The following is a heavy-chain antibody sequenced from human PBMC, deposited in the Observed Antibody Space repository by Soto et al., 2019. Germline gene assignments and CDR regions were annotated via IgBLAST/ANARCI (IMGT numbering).Heavy chain of an antibody. J-gene: IGHJ3*02. V-gene: IGHV4-34*01. CDR1: GGSFSDYI. D-gene: IGHD4-17*01. CDR2: INHSGSA. CDR3: GRGDYANAFDI. Sequence: SETLSLTCDVYGGSFSDYIWTWIRQTPGKGLQWIGQINHSGSANYNPSLKSRVTISVDRSKNQFSLKLSSVTAADTAVYYCGRGDYANAFDIWGQGTMVTVSS.